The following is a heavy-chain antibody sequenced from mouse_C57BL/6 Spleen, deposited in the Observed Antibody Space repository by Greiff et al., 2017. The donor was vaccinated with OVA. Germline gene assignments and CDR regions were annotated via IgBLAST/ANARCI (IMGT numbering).Heavy chain of an antibody. J-gene: IGHJ2*01. CDR3: ARSPYYYGSSYADY. CDR2: INPNNGGT. CDR1: GYTFTDYY. V-gene: IGHV1-26*01. D-gene: IGHD1-1*01. Sequence: EVQLQQSGPELVKPGASVKISCKASGYTFTDYYMNWVKQSHGKSLEWIGDINPNNGGTSYNQKFKGKATLTVDKSSSTAYMELRSLTSEDSAVYYCARSPYYYGSSYADYWGQGNTLTVSS.